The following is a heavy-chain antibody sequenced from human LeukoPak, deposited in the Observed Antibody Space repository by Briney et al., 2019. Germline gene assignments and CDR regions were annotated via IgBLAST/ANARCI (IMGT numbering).Heavy chain of an antibody. Sequence: SVKVSCKASGYTFTSYGISWVRQAPGQGLEWMGGIIPIFGTANYAQKFQGRVTITADESTSTAYMELSSLRSEDTAVYYCARGVVVPAAIPYNWFDPWGQGTLVTVSS. J-gene: IGHJ5*02. V-gene: IGHV1-69*13. D-gene: IGHD2-2*01. CDR3: ARGVVVPAAIPYNWFDP. CDR2: IIPIFGTA. CDR1: GYTFTSYG.